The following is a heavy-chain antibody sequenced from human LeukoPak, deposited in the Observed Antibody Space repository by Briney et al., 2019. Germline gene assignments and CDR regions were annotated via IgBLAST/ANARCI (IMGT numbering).Heavy chain of an antibody. D-gene: IGHD6-13*01. CDR3: AKDHSSSWYYFDY. CDR1: GFTFSSYW. J-gene: IGHJ4*02. CDR2: IKQDGSEK. Sequence: GGSLRLSCAASGFTFSSYWMSWVRQAPGKGLEWVANIKQDGSEKYYVDSVKGRFTISRDNSKNTLYLQTNSLRAEDTAVYYCAKDHSSSWYYFDYWGQGTLVTVSS. V-gene: IGHV3-7*03.